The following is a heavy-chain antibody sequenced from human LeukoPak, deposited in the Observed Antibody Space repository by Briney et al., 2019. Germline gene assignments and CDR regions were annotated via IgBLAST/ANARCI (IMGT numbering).Heavy chain of an antibody. Sequence: GRSLRLSCAPSGFTFYVYAMHCVRDAPGKGLEWVSGISWNSGSIGYADSVRGRFTISRDNAKNSLYLKMNSLRAEDTALYYYAKGFEWAGREYYFDCWGQGTLVTVSS. CDR3: AKGFEWAGREYYFDC. CDR1: GFTFYVYA. J-gene: IGHJ4*02. V-gene: IGHV3-9*01. D-gene: IGHD3-3*01. CDR2: ISWNSGSI.